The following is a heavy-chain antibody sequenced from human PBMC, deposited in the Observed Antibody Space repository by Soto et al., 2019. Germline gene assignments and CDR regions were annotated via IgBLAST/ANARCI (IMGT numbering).Heavy chain of an antibody. J-gene: IGHJ4*02. V-gene: IGHV4-4*02. CDR1: GDSISSGAW. D-gene: IGHD2-21*02. CDR2: IYHSGNT. Sequence: SETLSLTCAVSGDSISSGAWWSWVRQSPGRGLQWIGEIYHSGNTRNNPSLKSRVSMSIDTSKDQFSLKLKSVTAADTALYFCARQRTSVVTQAYFDVWGPGSLVTVSS. CDR3: ARQRTSVVTQAYFDV.